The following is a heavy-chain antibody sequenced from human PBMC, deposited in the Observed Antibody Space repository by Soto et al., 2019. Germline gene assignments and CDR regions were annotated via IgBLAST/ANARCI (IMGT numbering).Heavy chain of an antibody. Sequence: QVQLVQSGAEVKKPGSSVKVSCKASGGTFSSYAISWVRQAPGQGLEWMGGIIPIFGTANYAKKFQGRVTITADESKSKAYMELSSLRSEDTAVYYCADHPDDAYTLGYWGQGTLVTVSS. J-gene: IGHJ4*02. CDR3: ADHPDDAYTLGY. CDR2: IIPIFGTA. D-gene: IGHD3-16*01. V-gene: IGHV1-69*01. CDR1: GGTFSSYA.